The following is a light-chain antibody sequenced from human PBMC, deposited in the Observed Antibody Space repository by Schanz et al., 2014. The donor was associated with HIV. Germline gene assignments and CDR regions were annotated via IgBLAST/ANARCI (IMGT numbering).Light chain of an antibody. CDR2: DVS. CDR1: SSDVGAYNY. J-gene: IGLJ1*01. CDR3: QSYDSSLRGPH. Sequence: QSVLTQPASVSGSPGQSITISCTGTSSDVGAYNYVSWYQQHPGKAPKLMIYDVSNRPSGVSNRFSGSKSGNTASLTISGLQAEDEADYYCQSYDSSLRGPHFGTGTKLTVL. V-gene: IGLV2-14*03.